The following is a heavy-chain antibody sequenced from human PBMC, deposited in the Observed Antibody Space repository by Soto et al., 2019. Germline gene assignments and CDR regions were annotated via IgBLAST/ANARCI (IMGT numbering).Heavy chain of an antibody. V-gene: IGHV1-18*01. D-gene: IGHD6-13*01. Sequence: QVQLVQSGAEVKKPGASVKVSCKASGYTFTSYGISWVRQAPGQGLEWMGWISAYNGNTNYAQKLQGRGTMTTDTSTSTAYMELRSLRSDDTAVYYCARDRGGGVAAAGNNWFDPWGQGTLVTVSS. CDR2: ISAYNGNT. CDR1: GYTFTSYG. CDR3: ARDRGGGVAAAGNNWFDP. J-gene: IGHJ5*02.